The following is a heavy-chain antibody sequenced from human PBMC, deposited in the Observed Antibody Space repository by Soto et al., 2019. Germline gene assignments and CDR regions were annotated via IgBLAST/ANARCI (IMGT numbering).Heavy chain of an antibody. D-gene: IGHD3-3*01. CDR1: GFTCSDHY. V-gene: IGHV3-72*01. CDR2: IRNKANSYTT. CDR3: APGSGADYPFDI. J-gene: IGHJ3*02. Sequence: EVQLVESGGGLVQPGGSLRLSCAVSGFTCSDHYMDWVRKAPGKGLEWVGHIRNKANSYTTEYAAPVRGRFTISRDDSKNSLYLLINSLITEDTAVYYCAPGSGADYPFDIWGQGTMVTVSS.